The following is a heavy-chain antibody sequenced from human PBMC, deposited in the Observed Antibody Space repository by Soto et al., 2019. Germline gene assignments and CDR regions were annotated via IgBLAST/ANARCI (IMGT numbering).Heavy chain of an antibody. V-gene: IGHV3-21*01. J-gene: IGHJ6*02. CDR1: GFTSSSYS. CDR2: ISSSSSYI. Sequence: VGSLRLSCAASGFTSSSYSMNWVRQAPGKGLEWVSSISSSSSYIYYADSVKGRFTISRDNAKNSLYLQMNSLRAGDTAVYYCARDGYSYGYGYYYYGMDVWGQGTTVTVSS. D-gene: IGHD5-18*01. CDR3: ARDGYSYGYGYYYYGMDV.